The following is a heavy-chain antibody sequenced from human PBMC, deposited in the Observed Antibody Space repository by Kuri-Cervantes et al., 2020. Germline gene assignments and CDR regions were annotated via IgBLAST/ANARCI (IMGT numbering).Heavy chain of an antibody. Sequence: GESLKISCAASGFTFSSYSMNWVRQAPGKGLEWVANIKQDGSGKYYVDSVKGRFTISRDNAKNSLYLQMNSLRAEDTAVYYCAREMLLVVAALYNTDAFDIWGQGTMVTVSS. CDR2: IKQDGSGK. V-gene: IGHV3-7*01. CDR3: AREMLLVVAALYNTDAFDI. D-gene: IGHD2-15*01. CDR1: GFTFSSYS. J-gene: IGHJ3*02.